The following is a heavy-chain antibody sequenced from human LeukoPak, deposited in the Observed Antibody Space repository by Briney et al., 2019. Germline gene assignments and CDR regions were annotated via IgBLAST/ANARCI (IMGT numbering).Heavy chain of an antibody. CDR2: IYTSGST. D-gene: IGHD1-20*01. V-gene: IGHV4-61*02. CDR1: GGSISSGSYY. Sequence: SETLSLTCTVSGGSISSGSYYWSWIRQPAGKGLEWIGRIYTSGSTNYNPSLKSRVTISVDTSKNQFSLKLSSVTAADTAVYYCAREKRITGMGAYYYYYYYMDDWGKGTTVTVSS. J-gene: IGHJ6*03. CDR3: AREKRITGMGAYYYYYYYMDD.